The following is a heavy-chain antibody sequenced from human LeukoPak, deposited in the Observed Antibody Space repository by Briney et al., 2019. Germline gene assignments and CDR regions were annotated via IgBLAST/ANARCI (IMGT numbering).Heavy chain of an antibody. V-gene: IGHV1-8*03. CDR1: GYTFANYD. CDR2: MNPNSGNT. J-gene: IGHJ4*02. CDR3: VRGRSSSRSGGFDY. D-gene: IGHD6-13*01. Sequence: ASVKVSCKASGYTFANYDINWVRQATGQGLEWMGWMNPNSGNTGYAKKFQGRVTITRNTSISTANMELSSLRSEDTAVYYCVRGRSSSRSGGFDYWGQGTLVTVSS.